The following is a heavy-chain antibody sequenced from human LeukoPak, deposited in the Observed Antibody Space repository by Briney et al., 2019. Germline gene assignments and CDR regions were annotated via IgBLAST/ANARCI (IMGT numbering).Heavy chain of an antibody. CDR1: GFTFSSYS. Sequence: KPGGSLRLSCAASGFTFSSYSMNWVRQAPGKGLEWVSSISSSSSYIYYADSVEGRFTISRDNAKNSLYLQMNSLRAEDTAVYYCARGSSGWYGGSLWQSGGYFDYWGQGTLVTVSS. V-gene: IGHV3-21*01. CDR2: ISSSSSYI. CDR3: ARGSSGWYGGSLWQSGGYFDY. J-gene: IGHJ4*02. D-gene: IGHD6-19*01.